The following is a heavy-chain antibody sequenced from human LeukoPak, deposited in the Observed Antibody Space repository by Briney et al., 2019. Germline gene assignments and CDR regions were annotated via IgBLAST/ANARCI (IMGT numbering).Heavy chain of an antibody. Sequence: SETLSLTCTVSGGSISSYYWSWIRQPPGKGLEWIGRIYTSGSTNYNPSLKSRVTMSVDTPKNQFSLKLSSVTAADTAVYYCARDGDTMVRGALGYWGQGTLVTVSS. CDR2: IYTSGST. D-gene: IGHD3-10*01. V-gene: IGHV4-4*07. CDR1: GGSISSYY. J-gene: IGHJ4*02. CDR3: ARDGDTMVRGALGY.